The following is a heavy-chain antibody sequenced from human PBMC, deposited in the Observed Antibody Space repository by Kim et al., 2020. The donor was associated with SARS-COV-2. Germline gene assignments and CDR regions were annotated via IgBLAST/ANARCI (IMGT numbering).Heavy chain of an antibody. CDR1: GGSISSYY. Sequence: SETLSLTCSVSGGSISSYYWSWIRQPPGMRLEWIGFIYYSGTTNYNPSLKSRVTISVDTSKNQFSLKLSSVTAADTAVYYCVRQFCSGGNCYPYFDYWG. D-gene: IGHD2-15*01. CDR2: IYYSGTT. J-gene: IGHJ4*01. V-gene: IGHV4-59*08. CDR3: VRQFCSGGNCYPYFDY.